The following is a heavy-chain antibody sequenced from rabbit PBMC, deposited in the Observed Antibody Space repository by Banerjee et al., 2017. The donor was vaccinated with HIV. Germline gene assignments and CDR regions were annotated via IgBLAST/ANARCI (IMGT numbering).Heavy chain of an antibody. J-gene: IGHJ4*01. CDR1: GFSFSSSYW. V-gene: IGHV1S45*01. Sequence: QEQLEESGGDLVKPEGSLTLTCTASGFSFSSSYWICWVRQAPGKGPEWIACIYGGISGATYYASWAKGRFTISKTSSTTVDLKMTSLTAADTATYFCARDLAGVIGWNFGLWGPGTLVTVS. D-gene: IGHD4-1*01. CDR3: ARDLAGVIGWNFGL. CDR2: IYGGISGAT.